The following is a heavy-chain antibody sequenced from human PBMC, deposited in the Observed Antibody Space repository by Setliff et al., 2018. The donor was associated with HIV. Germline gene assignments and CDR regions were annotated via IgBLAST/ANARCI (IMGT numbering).Heavy chain of an antibody. CDR2: ISAYNGNT. J-gene: IGHJ3*02. D-gene: IGHD5-18*01. V-gene: IGHV1-18*01. CDR3: ARDVDTAMVRDDAFDI. Sequence: ASVKVSCKASGYTFTSYGVSWVRQAPGQGLEWMGWISAYNGNTNYAQKLQGRVTMTTDTSTSTAYMELRSLRSDDTAVYYCARDVDTAMVRDDAFDIWGQGTMVTVSS. CDR1: GYTFTSYG.